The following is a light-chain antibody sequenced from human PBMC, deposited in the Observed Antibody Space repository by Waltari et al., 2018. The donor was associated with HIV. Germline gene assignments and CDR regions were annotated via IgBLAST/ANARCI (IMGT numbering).Light chain of an antibody. CDR2: DVD. Sequence: SAVTQPASVSGLPAQSITISCPGDASDFGLYNFVSWYQQHPGKLPRLIVYDVDSRASGISTRFSGSKSGHTASLSISGLRAEDEADYYCAFFTDDNTLLFGGGTKVTVL. CDR3: AFFTDDNTLL. CDR1: ASDFGLYNF. J-gene: IGLJ3*02. V-gene: IGLV2-14*03.